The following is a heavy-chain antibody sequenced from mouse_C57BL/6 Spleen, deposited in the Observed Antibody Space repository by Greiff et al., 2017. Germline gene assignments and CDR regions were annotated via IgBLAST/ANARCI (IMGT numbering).Heavy chain of an antibody. CDR1: GYAFTNYL. CDR3: ARGLTSYAMDY. V-gene: IGHV1-54*01. CDR2: INPGSGGT. D-gene: IGHD3-1*01. J-gene: IGHJ4*01. Sequence: VQVVESGAELVRPGTSVKVSCKASGYAFTNYLIEWVKQRPGQGLEWIGVINPGSGGTNYNEKFKGKATLTADKSSSTAYMQLSSLTSEDSAVYFCARGLTSYAMDYWGQGTSVTVSS.